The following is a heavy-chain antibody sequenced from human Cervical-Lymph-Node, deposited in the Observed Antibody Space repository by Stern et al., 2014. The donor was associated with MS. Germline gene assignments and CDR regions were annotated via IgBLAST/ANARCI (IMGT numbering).Heavy chain of an antibody. J-gene: IGHJ5*02. CDR3: AKIGGHGMYSWFDP. CDR2: IIPLIGTT. CDR1: GDTFNNYA. D-gene: IGHD2/OR15-2a*01. V-gene: IGHV1-69*01. Sequence: VQLVQSGAEVKKPGSSVKVSCKASGDTFNNYAFSWVRQAPGQGLEWMGGIIPLIGTTNYAQQFQGRVAFTADESTTTLYMELTSLTSEDTAMYYCAKIGGHGMYSWFDPWGPGTLVTVSS.